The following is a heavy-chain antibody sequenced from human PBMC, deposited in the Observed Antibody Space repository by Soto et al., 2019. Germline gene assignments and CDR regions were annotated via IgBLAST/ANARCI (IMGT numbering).Heavy chain of an antibody. V-gene: IGHV3-30-3*01. Sequence: GGSLRLSCVASGFTFTSYAMHWVRQAPGKGLEWVTIISYDGNYKYYADSAKGRFTISRDNSKNTLYLQMNSLRPEDTAVYYCAKVYSGTWLVDYWGQGTLVTVSS. CDR2: ISYDGNYK. J-gene: IGHJ4*02. CDR3: AKVYSGTWLVDY. CDR1: GFTFTSYA. D-gene: IGHD6-13*01.